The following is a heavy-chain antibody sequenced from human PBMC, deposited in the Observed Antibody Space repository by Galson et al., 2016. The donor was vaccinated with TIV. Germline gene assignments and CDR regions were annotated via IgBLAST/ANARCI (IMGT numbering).Heavy chain of an antibody. J-gene: IGHJ4*02. V-gene: IGHV3-9*01. Sequence: SLRLSCAASGFSFEDYAMHWVRQTPGKGLEWVSVISWKSYYINYAGSVKGRFTMSRDNAKNSLYLQMNSLRPEDTAFYYCVKGDYHGSGGYCGYWGRGTLVTVSS. CDR2: ISWKSYYI. D-gene: IGHD3-10*01. CDR3: VKGDYHGSGGYCGY. CDR1: GFSFEDYA.